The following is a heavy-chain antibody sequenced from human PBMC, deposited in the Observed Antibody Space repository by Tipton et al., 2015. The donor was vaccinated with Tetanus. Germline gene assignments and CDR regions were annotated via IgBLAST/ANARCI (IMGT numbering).Heavy chain of an antibody. CDR1: GGSINDYY. CDR3: ARIGWLQQNKPAFDI. CDR2: ISHSGSA. J-gene: IGHJ3*02. D-gene: IGHD6-19*01. Sequence: LRLSCTVSGGSINDYYWGWIRQPPGMGLEWIGHISHSGSASYNPSLKSRVTISLDTSKNQFSLTLRSVTAADTAVYYCARIGWLQQNKPAFDIWGQGTVVTVSS. V-gene: IGHV4-59*01.